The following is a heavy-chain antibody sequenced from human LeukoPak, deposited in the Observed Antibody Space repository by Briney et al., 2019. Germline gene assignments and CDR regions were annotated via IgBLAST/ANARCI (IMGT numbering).Heavy chain of an antibody. Sequence: PGGSLRLSCEASGFTFSHYAMHWVRQAPGKGLEWVAVMSSDGNKNYYADSVKGRFTLSRDNSKDTLYLEMHSLIREDTAVYYCARDLRGDYDFWSGRFPIDWGRGTLVTVPS. CDR2: MSSDGNKN. J-gene: IGHJ4*02. D-gene: IGHD3-3*01. CDR1: GFTFSHYA. V-gene: IGHV3-30*04. CDR3: ARDLRGDYDFWSGRFPID.